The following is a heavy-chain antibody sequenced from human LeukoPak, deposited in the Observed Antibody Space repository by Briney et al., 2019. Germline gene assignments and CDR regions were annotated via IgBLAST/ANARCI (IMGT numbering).Heavy chain of an antibody. CDR2: IYYSGST. CDR3: ARHNDHDYADYIAVEDAFDI. J-gene: IGHJ3*02. D-gene: IGHD4-17*01. CDR1: GGSISSYY. V-gene: IGHV4-59*08. Sequence: SETLSLTCTVSGGSISSYYWSWIRQPPGKGLEWIGYIYYSGSTNYNPSLKSRVTISVDTSKNQFSLKLSSVTAADTAVYYCARHNDHDYADYIAVEDAFDIWGQGTMVTVSS.